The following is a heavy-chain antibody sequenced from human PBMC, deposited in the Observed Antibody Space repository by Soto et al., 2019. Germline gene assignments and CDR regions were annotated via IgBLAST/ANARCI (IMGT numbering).Heavy chain of an antibody. J-gene: IGHJ4*02. Sequence: PSETLSLTCTVSGGSISSGDYYWCWVRQPPGKGLEWIGYIYYSGSTYYNPSLKSRVTISVDTSKNQFSLKLSSVTAADTAVYYCARVRVDYYDSSGYYLFDYWGQGTLVTVSS. CDR2: IYYSGST. CDR3: ARVRVDYYDSSGYYLFDY. CDR1: GGSISSGDYY. V-gene: IGHV4-30-4*01. D-gene: IGHD3-22*01.